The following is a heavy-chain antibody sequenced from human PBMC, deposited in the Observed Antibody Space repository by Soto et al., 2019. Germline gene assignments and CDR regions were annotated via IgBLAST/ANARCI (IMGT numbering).Heavy chain of an antibody. CDR1: GGTFSSYA. Sequence: QVQLVQSGAEVKKPGSSVKVSCKASGGTFSSYAISWVRQAPGQGLEWMGGIIPIFGTANYAQKFQGRVTITADESTSTASMELRSLRSEDTAVYCGARGSVEMATFPPYYFDYWGQGTLVTVSS. V-gene: IGHV1-69*12. J-gene: IGHJ4*02. D-gene: IGHD5-12*01. CDR2: IIPIFGTA. CDR3: ARGSVEMATFPPYYFDY.